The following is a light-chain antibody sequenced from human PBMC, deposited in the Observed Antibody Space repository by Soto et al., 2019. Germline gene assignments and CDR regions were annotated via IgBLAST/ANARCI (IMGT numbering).Light chain of an antibody. V-gene: IGKV3-20*01. J-gene: IGKJ1*01. CDR3: QQYRT. CDR2: GAS. CDR1: QSVSSSY. Sequence: EIVLTQSPGTLSLSPGERATLSCRASQSVSSSYLAWYQQKPGQAPSLLIYGASTRATGIPDRFSGSGSGTDFTLTISRLEPEDFAVYYCQQYRTFGQGTKVDI.